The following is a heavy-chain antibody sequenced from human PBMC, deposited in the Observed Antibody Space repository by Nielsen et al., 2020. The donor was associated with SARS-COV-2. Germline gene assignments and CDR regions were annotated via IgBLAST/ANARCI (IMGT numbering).Heavy chain of an antibody. V-gene: IGHV3-23*01. CDR2: ISGSGGST. J-gene: IGHJ6*02. D-gene: IGHD2-2*01. CDR3: ARDQEDIVVVPAVIAKNYYYYGMDV. Sequence: WIRQPPGKGLEWVSAISGSGGSTYYADSVKGRFTISRDNSKNTLYLQMNSLRAEDTAVYYCARDQEDIVVVPAVIAKNYYYYGMDVWGQGTTVTVSS.